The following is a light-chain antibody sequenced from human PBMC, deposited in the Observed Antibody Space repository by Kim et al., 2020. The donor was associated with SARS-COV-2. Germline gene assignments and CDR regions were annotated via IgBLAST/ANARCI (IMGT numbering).Light chain of an antibody. CDR3: QAWDTTVV. J-gene: IGLJ2*01. V-gene: IGLV3-1*01. CDR1: QLGDKY. CDR2: QDK. Sequence: SYELTQPPSVSVSPGQTASITCSGYQLGDKYVCWYQQRPGQSPVLVIYQDKNRPSGIPERFSGSNSGNTATLTISGTQAMDEADYYCQAWDTTVVFGGGTKLTV.